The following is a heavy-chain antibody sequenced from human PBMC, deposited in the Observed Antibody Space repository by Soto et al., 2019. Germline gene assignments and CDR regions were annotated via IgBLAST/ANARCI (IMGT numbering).Heavy chain of an antibody. Sequence: SETLSLTCAVSLVSISSGNWWSWVRQPPGRGLEYIGEISHSGTTNYNPSLESRLTISVDTSKNQFSLKLSSVTAADTAVYYCARLGGSRYSYGSLDYWGQGTLVTVS. CDR1: LVSISSGNW. V-gene: IGHV4-4*02. D-gene: IGHD5-18*01. CDR3: ARLGGSRYSYGSLDY. J-gene: IGHJ4*02. CDR2: ISHSGTT.